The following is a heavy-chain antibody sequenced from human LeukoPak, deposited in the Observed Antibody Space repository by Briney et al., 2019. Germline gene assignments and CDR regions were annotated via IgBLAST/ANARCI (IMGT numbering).Heavy chain of an antibody. CDR3: ARPFVTTDAFDI. CDR1: GDSISSYY. J-gene: IGHJ3*02. V-gene: IGHV4-59*08. Sequence: PSETLSLTCTVSGDSISSYYWSWIRQSPGKGLEWIGYIYYSGSTNYNPSLKSRVTISVDTSKNQFSLKLSSVTAADTAVYYCARPFVTTDAFDIWGQGTMVTVSS. D-gene: IGHD4-11*01. CDR2: IYYSGST.